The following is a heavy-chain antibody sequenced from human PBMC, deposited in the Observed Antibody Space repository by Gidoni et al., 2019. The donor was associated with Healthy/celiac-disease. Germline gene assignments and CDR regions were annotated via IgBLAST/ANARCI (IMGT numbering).Heavy chain of an antibody. V-gene: IGHV4-59*01. CDR3: ARGLGGYYFDY. Sequence: QVQLQESGPGLVKPSETLSLTCTVSGGSISSYYWSWIRQPPGKGLEWIGYIYYSGSTNYNPSLKSRVTISVDTSKNQFSLKLSSVTAADTAVYYCARGLGGYYFDYWGQGTLVTVSS. CDR1: GGSISSYY. J-gene: IGHJ4*02. CDR2: IYYSGST.